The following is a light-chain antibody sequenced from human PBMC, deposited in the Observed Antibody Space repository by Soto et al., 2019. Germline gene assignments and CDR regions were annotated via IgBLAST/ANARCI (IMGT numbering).Light chain of an antibody. CDR3: CSYAGSRTLV. J-gene: IGLJ1*01. V-gene: IGLV2-23*02. CDR1: SGDVGNFDL. CDR2: EVN. Sequence: QSVLTQPASLSGSPGQSITISFTGTSGDVGNFDLVSWYQQHPGKAPKLIIYEVNKRPSAVSNRFSGSKSDNTASLTISGLQAEDEADYYCCSYAGSRTLVFGTGTKVTVL.